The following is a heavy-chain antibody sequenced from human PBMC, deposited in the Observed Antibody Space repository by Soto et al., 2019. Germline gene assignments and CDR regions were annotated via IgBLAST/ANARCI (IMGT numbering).Heavy chain of an antibody. J-gene: IGHJ3*02. CDR3: AREGGTMTTVVTPCDAFDI. V-gene: IGHV1-46*01. D-gene: IGHD4-17*01. CDR2: INPSGGST. CDR1: GYTFTSYY. Sequence: QVQLVQSGAEVKKPGASVKVSCKTSGYTFTSYYMHWVRQAPGQGLEWMGIINPSGGSTSYAQKFQGRVTMTRDTSTSTVYMELSSLRSEDTAVYYCAREGGTMTTVVTPCDAFDIWGQGTMVTVSS.